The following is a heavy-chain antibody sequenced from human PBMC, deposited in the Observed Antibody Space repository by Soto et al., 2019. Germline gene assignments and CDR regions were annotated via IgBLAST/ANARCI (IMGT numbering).Heavy chain of an antibody. D-gene: IGHD6-13*01. Sequence: QVQLVQSGAEVKKPGASVKVSCKASGYTFTSYYMHWVRQAPGQGLEWMGIINPSGGSTSYAQKFQGRVNMTRDTSTSTVYMELSSLRSEDTAVYYCARAEGGQQLVHWGQGTLVTVSS. J-gene: IGHJ4*02. V-gene: IGHV1-46*01. CDR2: INPSGGST. CDR3: ARAEGGQQLVH. CDR1: GYTFTSYY.